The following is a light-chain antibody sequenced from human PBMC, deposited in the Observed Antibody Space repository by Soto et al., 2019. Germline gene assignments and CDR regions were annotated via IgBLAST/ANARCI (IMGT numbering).Light chain of an antibody. J-gene: IGKJ1*01. Sequence: DIQMTHSPSTLSASVGDRVTITCRASQSISSYLNWYQQKPGKAPKLLIYAASSLQSGVPSRCSGSGSGTDFTLTISSLQPEDFATYYCQQSYSTPWTFGQGTKVDNK. V-gene: IGKV1-39*01. CDR2: AAS. CDR1: QSISSY. CDR3: QQSYSTPWT.